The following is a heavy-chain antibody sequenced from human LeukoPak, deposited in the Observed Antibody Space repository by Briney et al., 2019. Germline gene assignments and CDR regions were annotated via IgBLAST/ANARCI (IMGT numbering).Heavy chain of an antibody. CDR1: GYTFTSYD. J-gene: IGHJ5*02. CDR2: MNPNSGNT. D-gene: IGHD1-26*01. V-gene: IGHV1-8*03. CDR3: ARPTGYSGSYSP. Sequence: ASVKVSCKASGYTFTSYDINWVRQATGQGLEWMGWMNPNSGNTGYAQKFQGSVTITRNTSISTAYMELSSLRSEDTAVYYCARPTGYSGSYSPWGQGTLVTVSS.